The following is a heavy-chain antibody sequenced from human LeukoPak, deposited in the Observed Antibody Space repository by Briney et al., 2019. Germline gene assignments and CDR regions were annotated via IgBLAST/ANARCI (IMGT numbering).Heavy chain of an antibody. CDR1: GYTFTTYA. J-gene: IGHJ4*02. Sequence: ASVKVSCKASGYTFTTYAMHWVRQAPGQRLEWMGWINAGNGNTKYSQKFQARVTITRDTSASTAYMELSSLRSEDTAVYYCARDPIGSRWPYYFDFWGQGTLVTVSS. CDR3: ARDPIGSRWPYYFDF. CDR2: INAGNGNT. V-gene: IGHV1-3*01. D-gene: IGHD6-13*01.